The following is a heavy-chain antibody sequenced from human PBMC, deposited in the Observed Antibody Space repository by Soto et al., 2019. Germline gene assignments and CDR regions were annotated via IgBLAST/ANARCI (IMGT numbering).Heavy chain of an antibody. CDR1: GYTFTSYG. CDR2: ISAYNGNT. J-gene: IGHJ6*02. Sequence: QVQLVQSGAEVKKPGASVKVSCKASGYTFTSYGISWVRQAPGQGLEWMGWISAYNGNTNYAQKLQGRVTMTTDTSTSTAYMELRSLRSDDTAVYYCARDREGIAACQHYYYGMDVWGQGTTVTVSS. V-gene: IGHV1-18*01. CDR3: ARDREGIAACQHYYYGMDV. D-gene: IGHD6-6*01.